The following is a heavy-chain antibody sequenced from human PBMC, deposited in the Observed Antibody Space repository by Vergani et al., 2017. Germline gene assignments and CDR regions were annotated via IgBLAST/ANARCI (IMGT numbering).Heavy chain of an antibody. CDR3: ARVRGYCSSTSCYQWWFDT. D-gene: IGHD2-2*01. CDR2: INHSGST. Sequence: QVQLQQWGAGLLKPSETLSLTCAVYGGSFSGYYWSWIRQPPGKGLEWIGEINHSGSTNYNPSLKSRVTISVDTSKNQFSLKLSSVTAADTAVYYCARVRGYCSSTSCYQWWFDTWGQGTLVTVSS. CDR1: GGSFSGYY. J-gene: IGHJ5*02. V-gene: IGHV4-34*01.